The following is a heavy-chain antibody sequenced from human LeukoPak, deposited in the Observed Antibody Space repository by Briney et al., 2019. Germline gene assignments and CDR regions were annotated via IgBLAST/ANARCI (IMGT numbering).Heavy chain of an antibody. J-gene: IGHJ5*02. CDR3: ARSLPVTAAGSNWFDL. CDR2: MYYSGST. Sequence: SETLSLTCTVSDGSISGYYWNWIRQPPGKGLEWIGYMYYSGSTNYNPSLKSRVTMSADTSRNHLSLKLSSVTAADTAVYYCARSLPVTAAGSNWFDLWGQGTLVTVSS. D-gene: IGHD6-13*01. V-gene: IGHV4-59*01. CDR1: DGSISGYY.